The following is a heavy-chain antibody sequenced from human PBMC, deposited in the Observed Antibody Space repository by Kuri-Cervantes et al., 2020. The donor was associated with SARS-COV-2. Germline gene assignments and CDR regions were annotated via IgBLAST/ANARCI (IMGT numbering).Heavy chain of an antibody. V-gene: IGHV3-30*02. Sequence: GESLKISCAASGFTFSSYGMHWVRQAPGKGLEWAAFIRYDGSNKYYADSVKGRFTISRDNSKNTLNLQMSSPTTEDTAVYYCARPDINWFYMDVWGKGTTVTVSS. CDR3: ARPDINWFYMDV. J-gene: IGHJ6*03. CDR1: GFTFSSYG. CDR2: IRYDGSNK. D-gene: IGHD3-10*01.